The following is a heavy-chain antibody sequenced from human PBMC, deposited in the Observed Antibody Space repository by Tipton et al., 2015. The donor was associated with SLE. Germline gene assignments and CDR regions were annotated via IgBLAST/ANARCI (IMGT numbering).Heavy chain of an antibody. D-gene: IGHD6-19*01. CDR2: ISWNSGSI. J-gene: IGHJ4*02. Sequence: SLRLSCAASGFTFDDYAMHWVRQAPGKGLEWVSGISWNSGSIGYADSVKGRFTISRDNAKNSLYLQVNSLRAEDTALYYCAKARQWLVDYWGQGTLVTVSS. CDR1: GFTFDDYA. CDR3: AKARQWLVDY. V-gene: IGHV3-9*01.